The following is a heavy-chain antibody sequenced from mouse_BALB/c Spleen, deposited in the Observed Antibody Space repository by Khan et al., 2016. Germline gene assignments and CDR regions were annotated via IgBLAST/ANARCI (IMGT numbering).Heavy chain of an antibody. CDR2: INTYTGEP. Sequence: QIQLVQSGPELKKPGETVRISCKASGYTFTNYGMNWVKQAPGKGLKWMGWINTYTGEPTYADDFKGRFAFSLETSASTAYLQINNLKNEDRATYFCARADYGSSRGFAYWGQGTLVTVSA. J-gene: IGHJ3*01. CDR3: ARADYGSSRGFAY. CDR1: GYTFTNYG. D-gene: IGHD1-1*01. V-gene: IGHV9-1*02.